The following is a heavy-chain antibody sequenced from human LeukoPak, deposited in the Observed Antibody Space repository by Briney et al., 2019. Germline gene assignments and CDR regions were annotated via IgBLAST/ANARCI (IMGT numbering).Heavy chain of an antibody. CDR3: ARGIQLWSANWFDP. Sequence: ASVKVSCKAPGYTFTGYYMHWVRQAPGQGLEWMGWINPNSGGTNYAQKFQGRVTMTRDTSISTAYMELSRLRSDDTAVYYCARGIQLWSANWFDPWGQGTLVTVSS. V-gene: IGHV1-2*02. CDR1: GYTFTGYY. J-gene: IGHJ5*02. D-gene: IGHD5-18*01. CDR2: INPNSGGT.